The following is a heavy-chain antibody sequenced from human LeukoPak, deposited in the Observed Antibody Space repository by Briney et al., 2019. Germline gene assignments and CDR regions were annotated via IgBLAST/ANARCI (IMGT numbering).Heavy chain of an antibody. CDR3: AREGELYCTNGVCAYYYYGMDV. CDR1: GGSISSYY. D-gene: IGHD2-8*01. Sequence: PSETLSLTCTVSGGSISSYYWSWIRQPAGKGLEWIGRIYTSGSTNHNPSLKSRVTMSVDTSKNQFSLKLSSVTAADTAVYYCAREGELYCTNGVCAYYYYGMDVWGQGTMVTVSS. CDR2: IYTSGST. V-gene: IGHV4-4*07. J-gene: IGHJ6*02.